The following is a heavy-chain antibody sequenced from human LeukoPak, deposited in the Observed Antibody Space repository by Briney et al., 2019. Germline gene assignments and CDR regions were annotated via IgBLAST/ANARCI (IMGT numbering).Heavy chain of an antibody. Sequence: GGPLRLSCAASGFPFTPYNKLWVRQAPGKGREGVAFISYDESNIYYADSVKGRFTISRDNSKNTLYLQMNSLRVEDTAVYCCAREVSSGWFDYWGQGTLVTVSS. J-gene: IGHJ4*02. CDR2: ISYDESNI. CDR1: GFPFTPYN. V-gene: IGHV3-30-3*01. D-gene: IGHD6-19*01. CDR3: AREVSSGWFDY.